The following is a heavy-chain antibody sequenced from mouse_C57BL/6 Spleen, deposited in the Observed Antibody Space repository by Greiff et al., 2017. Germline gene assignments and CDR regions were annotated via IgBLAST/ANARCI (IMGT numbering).Heavy chain of an antibody. D-gene: IGHD4-1*01. Sequence: EVQGVEPGAELVRPGASVKLSCTASGFNIKDDYMHWVKQRPEQGLEWIGWIDPENGDTEYASKFQGKATITADTSSNTAYLQLSSLTSEDTAVYYCTELGQAYWGQGTLVTVSA. CDR2: IDPENGDT. CDR3: TELGQAY. CDR1: GFNIKDDY. J-gene: IGHJ3*01. V-gene: IGHV14-4*01.